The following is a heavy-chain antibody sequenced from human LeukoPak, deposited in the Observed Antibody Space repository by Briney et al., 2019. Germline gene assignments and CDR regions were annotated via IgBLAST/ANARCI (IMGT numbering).Heavy chain of an antibody. Sequence: PGGSLRLSCAASGFSFSFYGMHWVRQAPGKGLEWVALIWHDGNEKYYADSVKGRFTISRDNSKNTLFLLLNSLRAEDTAVYYCASVGVAGSAFDYWGQGSLVTVSS. CDR3: ASVGVAGSAFDY. V-gene: IGHV3-33*03. CDR1: GFSFSFYG. CDR2: IWHDGNEK. D-gene: IGHD6-19*01. J-gene: IGHJ4*02.